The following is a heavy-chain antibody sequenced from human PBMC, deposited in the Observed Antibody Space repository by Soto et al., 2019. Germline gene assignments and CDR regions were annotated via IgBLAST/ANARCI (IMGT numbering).Heavy chain of an antibody. CDR1: GGSISSYY. CDR3: ATTRQSVNPIDY. D-gene: IGHD3-22*01. V-gene: IGHV4-59*01. CDR2: IYYSGST. J-gene: IGHJ4*02. Sequence: ASETLSLTCTVSGGSISSYYWSWIRQPPGKGLEWIGYIYYSGSTNYNPSLKSRVTISVDTSKNQFSLKLSSVTAADTAVYYCATTRQSVNPIDYWGQGTLVTVSS.